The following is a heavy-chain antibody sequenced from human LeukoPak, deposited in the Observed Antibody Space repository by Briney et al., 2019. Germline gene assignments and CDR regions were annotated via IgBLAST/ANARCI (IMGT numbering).Heavy chain of an antibody. CDR3: AKKVRGPSHPLDF. D-gene: IGHD5-12*01. V-gene: IGHV1-2*02. Sequence: GASVKVSCKASGYTFTGYAIHWVRQAPGQGLEWMGWINPEKRDTGYAHKFQGRVTMTSDTSNSTAYMELSSLRSDDTAVYYCAKKVRGPSHPLDFWGQGTLVTVSS. J-gene: IGHJ4*02. CDR1: GYTFTGYA. CDR2: INPEKRDT.